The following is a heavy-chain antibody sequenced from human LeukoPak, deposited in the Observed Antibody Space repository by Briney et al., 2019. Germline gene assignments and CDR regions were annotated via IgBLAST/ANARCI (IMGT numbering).Heavy chain of an antibody. CDR3: AREMGPVSLYYYYGMDV. D-gene: IGHD4-11*01. Sequence: PSETLSLTCTVSGGSISSYYWSWIRQPAGKGLERIGRIYTSGSTNYNPSLKSRVTMSVDTSKNQFSLKLSSVTAADTAVYYCAREMGPVSLYYYYGMDVWGQGTTVTVSS. CDR1: GGSISSYY. J-gene: IGHJ6*02. V-gene: IGHV4-4*07. CDR2: IYTSGST.